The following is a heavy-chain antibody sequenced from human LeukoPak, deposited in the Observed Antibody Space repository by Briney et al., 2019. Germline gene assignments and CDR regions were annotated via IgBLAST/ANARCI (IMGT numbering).Heavy chain of an antibody. CDR2: IYYSGST. J-gene: IGHJ5*02. D-gene: IGHD6-13*01. CDR1: AGSISRGAHY. V-gene: IGHV4-31*03. Sequence: PSQTLSLTCTVSAGSISRGAHYWYWIRQQPGEGLEWIGYIYYSGSTYYNPSLKSRVTISVDTSKNQFSLRLTSVTAADTAVYYCARERAAAVDRWGQGTLVTVSS. CDR3: ARERAAAVDR.